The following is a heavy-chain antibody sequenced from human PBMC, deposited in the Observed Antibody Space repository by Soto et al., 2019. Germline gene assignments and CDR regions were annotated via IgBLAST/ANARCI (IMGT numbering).Heavy chain of an antibody. CDR3: ARDGPYYYASRMDV. CDR2: LHSGGDT. J-gene: IGHJ6*02. V-gene: IGHV3-53*04. Sequence: EVQLVESGGGLVQPGGSLRLSCVASGIPVSSYYMTWVRQAPGKGLEWVSVLHSGGDTYYANSVKGRFTISRHDSTNTVFLQMNSLTAEDTAVYYCARDGPYYYASRMDVWGQGTTVTVSS. CDR1: GIPVSSYY. D-gene: IGHD3-10*01.